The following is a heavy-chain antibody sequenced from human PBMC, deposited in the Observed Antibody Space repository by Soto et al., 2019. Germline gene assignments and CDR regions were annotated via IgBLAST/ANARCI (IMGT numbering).Heavy chain of an antibody. J-gene: IGHJ3*02. CDR3: AHEVASGGLFDI. CDR2: IMAMFDTP. CDR1: GGTFSSHT. V-gene: IGHV1-69*06. Sequence: QVQLVQSGAEVKKPGSSVKVSCKASGGTFSSHTIIWVRQAPGQGLEWRGEIMAMFDTPKYAQKFQGRVTITADKSMSTASMELSSLRSEDTAVYYCAHEVASGGLFDIWGQGTMVTVSS. D-gene: IGHD3-10*01.